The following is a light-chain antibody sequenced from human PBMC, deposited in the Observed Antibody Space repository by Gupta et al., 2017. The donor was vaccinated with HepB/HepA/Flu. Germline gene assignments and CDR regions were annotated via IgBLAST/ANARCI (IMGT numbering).Light chain of an antibody. J-gene: IGKJ1*01. CDR1: QGISNL. CDR2: AAS. CDR3: QQDNSFPPT. V-gene: IGKV1-12*01. Sequence: IEVTHSPSSVSASVGDRVTITCRASQGISNLLAWYQQKPGKAPKLLIYAASSLESGVPSRFSGSGSGTDFTLTISSLQPEDFATYHCQQDNSFPPTFGQGTKVEFK.